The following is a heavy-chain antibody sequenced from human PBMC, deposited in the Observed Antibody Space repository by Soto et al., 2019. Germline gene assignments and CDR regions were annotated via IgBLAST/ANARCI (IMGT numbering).Heavy chain of an antibody. CDR2: INPTGGPT. Sequence: ASVKVSGKAFGYSFTSYYIHWVRQAPGQGLEWMGVINPTGGPTTYAQKFQGRVTMTRDTPTSTVHMDLSSLRSEDTAVYYCASEIAVAGWYYYGMDVWGQGTTVTVSS. J-gene: IGHJ6*02. CDR1: GYSFTSYY. V-gene: IGHV1-46*01. D-gene: IGHD6-19*01. CDR3: ASEIAVAGWYYYGMDV.